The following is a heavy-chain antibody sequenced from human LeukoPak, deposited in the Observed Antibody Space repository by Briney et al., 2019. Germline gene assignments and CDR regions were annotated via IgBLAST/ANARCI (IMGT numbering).Heavy chain of an antibody. V-gene: IGHV4-59*13. Sequence: SETLSLTCTVSGGSISSYYWSWIRQPPGKGLEWIGYIYYSGSTNYNPSLKSRVTISVDTSKNQFSLKLSSVTAADTAVYYCARHGKDNWFDPWGQGTLVTVSS. D-gene: IGHD1-14*01. J-gene: IGHJ5*02. CDR3: ARHGKDNWFDP. CDR2: IYYSGST. CDR1: GGSISSYY.